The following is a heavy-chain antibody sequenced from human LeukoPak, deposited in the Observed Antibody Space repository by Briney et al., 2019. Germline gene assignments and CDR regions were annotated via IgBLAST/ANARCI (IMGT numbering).Heavy chain of an antibody. CDR3: ARGGGGGRSPASY. CDR1: GGSISSYN. V-gene: IGHV4-59*01. J-gene: IGHJ4*02. D-gene: IGHD3-16*01. CDR2: IYYSGST. Sequence: PSETLSLTCTVSGGSISSYNWSWIRQPPGKGLEWIGYIYYSGSTNYNPSLKRRVTISVDTSKNQFSLKLSSVTAADTAVYYCARGGGGGRSPASYWGQGTLVTVSS.